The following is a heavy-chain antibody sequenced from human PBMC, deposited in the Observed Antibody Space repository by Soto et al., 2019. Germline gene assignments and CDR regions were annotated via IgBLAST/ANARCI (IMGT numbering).Heavy chain of an antibody. Sequence: GGSLRLSCAASGFTFSSYWMHWVRQAPGKGLVWVSRINSDGSSTSYADSVKGRFTISRDNAKNTLYLQMNSLRAEDTAVYYCEGGSVTMVRGVINYYYYYMDVWGKGTTVTVSS. D-gene: IGHD3-10*01. V-gene: IGHV3-74*01. CDR2: INSDGSST. J-gene: IGHJ6*03. CDR1: GFTFSSYW. CDR3: EGGSVTMVRGVINYYYYYMDV.